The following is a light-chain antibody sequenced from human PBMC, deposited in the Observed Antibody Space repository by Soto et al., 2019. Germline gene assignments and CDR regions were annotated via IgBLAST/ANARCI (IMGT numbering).Light chain of an antibody. CDR1: QTLLFTSTNKNS. CDR3: QQYHTTPNT. CDR2: WAS. J-gene: IGKJ2*01. Sequence: DVVMTQSTATLGVSLGERAAIKCKSSQTLLFTSTNKNSLAWYQQKPGQPPKLLIYWASTRESGAPDRFSGSGSGRNFTLTISSLQAEDVAVYYCQQYHTTPNTFGQGTKLEIK. V-gene: IGKV4-1*01.